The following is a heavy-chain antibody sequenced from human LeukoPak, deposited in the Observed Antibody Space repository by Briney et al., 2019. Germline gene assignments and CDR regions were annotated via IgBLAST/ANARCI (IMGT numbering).Heavy chain of an antibody. Sequence: PGGSLRLSCAASGFTFSSYWMSWVRQAPGKGLEWVANIKQDGSEKKYVDSVKGRFTISRDNSKNTLYLQMNSLRAEDTAVYYRASAHSGSYYFDYWGQGTLVTVSS. V-gene: IGHV3-7*01. D-gene: IGHD1-26*01. CDR1: GFTFSSYW. CDR3: ASAHSGSYYFDY. J-gene: IGHJ4*02. CDR2: IKQDGSEK.